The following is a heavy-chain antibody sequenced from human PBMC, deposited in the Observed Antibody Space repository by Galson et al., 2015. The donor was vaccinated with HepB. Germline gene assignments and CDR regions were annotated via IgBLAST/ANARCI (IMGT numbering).Heavy chain of an antibody. CDR2: IIPIFGIA. CDR1: GGTFSRYA. J-gene: IGHJ3*02. D-gene: IGHD4-23*01. V-gene: IGHV1-69*10. CDR3: ASRNSVTGDAFDI. Sequence: SVKVSCKASGGTFSRYAISWVRQAPGQGLEWMGGIIPIFGIANYAQKFQGRVTITADKSTSTAYMELSSLRSEDTAVYYCASRNSVTGDAFDIWGQGTMVTVAS.